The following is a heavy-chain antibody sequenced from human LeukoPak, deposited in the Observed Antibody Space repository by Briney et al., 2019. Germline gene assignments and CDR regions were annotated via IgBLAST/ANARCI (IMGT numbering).Heavy chain of an antibody. Sequence: ASVKVSCMTIGYSFTDYFLHWVRQAPGQGLEWMGWVNPKNGDTNYARKFQGSVAMARDTTIRTAYMDLKGLRSDDTAIYFCARRIAVTGHDDFDVWGQGTLVTVSS. CDR2: VNPKNGDT. V-gene: IGHV1-2*02. CDR1: GYSFTDYF. J-gene: IGHJ3*01. D-gene: IGHD6-19*01. CDR3: ARRIAVTGHDDFDV.